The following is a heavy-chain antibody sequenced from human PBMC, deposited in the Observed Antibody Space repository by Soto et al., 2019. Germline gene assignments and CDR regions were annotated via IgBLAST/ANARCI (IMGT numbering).Heavy chain of an antibody. CDR1: GFSFDDYA. V-gene: IGHV3-9*01. CDR2: ISWSSGSI. Sequence: PGGSLRLSCAASGFSFDDYAMHWVRQAPGKGLEWVSGISWSSGSIGYADSVKGRFTISRDNAKNSLYLQMNSLRAEDTALYYCAKDMRTDFYYYYYGMDVWGQGTTVNVSS. CDR3: AKDMRTDFYYYYYGMDV. J-gene: IGHJ6*02.